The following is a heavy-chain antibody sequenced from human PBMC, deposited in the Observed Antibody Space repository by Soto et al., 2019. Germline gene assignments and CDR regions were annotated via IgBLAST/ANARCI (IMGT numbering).Heavy chain of an antibody. CDR3: AKTESFNGYYNAFDC. CDR1: GFSFGGYA. V-gene: IGHV3-23*01. D-gene: IGHD3-9*01. J-gene: IGHJ4*02. Sequence: GGSLRLSCAASGFSFGGYAVTWVRQAPGKGLEWVSAISGGGGSTYYADSVKGRFTISRDNSKNTVYLQMNSLRAGDTALYYWAKTESFNGYYNAFDCWGQGPRVTVSS. CDR2: ISGGGGST.